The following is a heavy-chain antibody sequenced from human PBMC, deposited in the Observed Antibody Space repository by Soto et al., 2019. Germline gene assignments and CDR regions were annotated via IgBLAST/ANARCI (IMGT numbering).Heavy chain of an antibody. CDR2: ISTTNSYT. Sequence: QVQLVESGGGLVKPGGSLRLSCAASGFTFSDYYMTWIRQAPGKGLEWVSYISTTNSYTNYADSVRGRFTISRDNAKNSLYLQMNSLRAEDTAVYYCARDRNGWAQVADYWGQGTLVTVSS. CDR3: ARDRNGWAQVADY. CDR1: GFTFSDYY. D-gene: IGHD6-19*01. J-gene: IGHJ4*02. V-gene: IGHV3-11*05.